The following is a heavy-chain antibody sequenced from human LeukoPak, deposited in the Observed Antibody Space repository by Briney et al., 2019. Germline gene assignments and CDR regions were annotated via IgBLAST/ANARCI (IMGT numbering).Heavy chain of an antibody. V-gene: IGHV4-59*01. D-gene: IGHD3-10*01. CDR2: IYYSGST. CDR3: ARGYGSGSYVVPAYFDY. J-gene: IGHJ4*02. Sequence: RPSETLSLTCTVSGGSISSYYWSWIRQPPGKGLEWIGYIYYSGSTNYNPSLKSRVTISVDTSKNQFSLKLSSVTAADTAVYYCARGYGSGSYVVPAYFDYWGQGTLVTVSS. CDR1: GGSISSYY.